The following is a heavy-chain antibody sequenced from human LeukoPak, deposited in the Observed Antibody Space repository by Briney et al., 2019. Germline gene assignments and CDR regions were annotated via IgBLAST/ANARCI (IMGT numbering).Heavy chain of an antibody. CDR1: GGSISSGGYY. D-gene: IGHD6-13*01. J-gene: IGHJ4*02. Sequence: SETLSLTCTVSGGSISSGGYYWSWIRQHPGKGLEWIGYIYYSGSTYYNPSLKSRVTISVDTSKNQFSLKLSSVTAADTAVYYCARAAAGTWEFDYWGQGTLVTVSS. CDR2: IYYSGST. CDR3: ARAAAGTWEFDY. V-gene: IGHV4-31*03.